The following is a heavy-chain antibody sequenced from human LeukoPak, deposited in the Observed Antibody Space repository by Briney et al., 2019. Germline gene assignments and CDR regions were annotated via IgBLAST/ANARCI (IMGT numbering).Heavy chain of an antibody. CDR3: ARDNSVEDTAWWFDP. Sequence: ASVKVSCKASGGTFSSYAISWVRQAPGQGLEWMGIINPSDGSTSYAQKFQGRVTMTRDMSTTTVYMELSSLRSEDTAVYYCARDNSVEDTAWWFDPWGQGTLVTVSS. CDR1: GGTFSSYA. CDR2: INPSDGST. J-gene: IGHJ5*02. V-gene: IGHV1-46*01. D-gene: IGHD4-23*01.